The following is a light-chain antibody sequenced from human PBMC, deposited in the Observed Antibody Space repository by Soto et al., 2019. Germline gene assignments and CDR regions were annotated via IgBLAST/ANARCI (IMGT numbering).Light chain of an antibody. CDR3: QQSYSTPQP. V-gene: IGKV1-39*01. Sequence: DIQVTQSPSSLSASVGDSVTITCRASQPIDRYLNWYQHKPGKAPKLLINAASSLQSGVPSRFSGSGSATEFTLTISGLQPEDVATYYCQQSYSTPQPFGQVTRPEI. CDR1: QPIDRY. CDR2: AAS. J-gene: IGKJ5*01.